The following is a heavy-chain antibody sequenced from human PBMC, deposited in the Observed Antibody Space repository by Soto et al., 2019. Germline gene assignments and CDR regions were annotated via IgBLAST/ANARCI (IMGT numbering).Heavy chain of an antibody. CDR3: ARPKKRGAARDAFDI. J-gene: IGHJ3*02. Sequence: PGGSLRLSCAASGFTFCSYSMNWFRQAPGKGLEWVSSISSSSSYIYYADSVKGRFTISRDNAKNSLYLQMNSLRAEDTAVYYCARPKKRGAARDAFDIWGQGTMVTVSS. D-gene: IGHD1-26*01. V-gene: IGHV3-21*01. CDR2: ISSSSSYI. CDR1: GFTFCSYS.